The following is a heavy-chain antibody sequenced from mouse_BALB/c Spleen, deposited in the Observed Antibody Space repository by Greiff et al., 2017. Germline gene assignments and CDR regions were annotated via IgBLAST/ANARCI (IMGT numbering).Heavy chain of an antibody. Sequence: VKLQQSGAELAKPGASVKMSCKASGYTFTSYWMHWVKQRPGQGLEWIGYINPSTGYTEYNQKFKDKATLTADKSSSTAYMQLSSLTSEDSAVYYCAAYYGNYEAMDYWGQGTSVTVSS. CDR1: GYTFTSYW. J-gene: IGHJ4*01. CDR3: AAYYGNYEAMDY. CDR2: INPSTGYT. V-gene: IGHV1-7*01. D-gene: IGHD2-10*01.